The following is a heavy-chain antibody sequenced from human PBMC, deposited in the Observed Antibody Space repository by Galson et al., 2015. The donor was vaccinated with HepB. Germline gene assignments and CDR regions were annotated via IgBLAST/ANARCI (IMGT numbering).Heavy chain of an antibody. CDR2: MNQDGSDK. D-gene: IGHD1-26*01. Sequence: SLRLSCAASGFTFSVYWMIWVRQAPGKGLEWVANMNQDGSDKYYVDSVKGRFTISRDNAKTSLYLQMNSLRVEDTAVYYCARGAGRTSDFWGQGTQVTVSS. V-gene: IGHV3-7*01. CDR3: ARGAGRTSDF. CDR1: GFTFSVYW. J-gene: IGHJ4*02.